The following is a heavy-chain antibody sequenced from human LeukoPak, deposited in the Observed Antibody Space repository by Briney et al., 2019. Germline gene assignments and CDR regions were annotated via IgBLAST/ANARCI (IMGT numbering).Heavy chain of an antibody. J-gene: IGHJ6*03. CDR1: GGSFSGYY. CDR3: ARGGLLWFGGAYYMDV. V-gene: IGHV4-34*01. D-gene: IGHD3-10*01. Sequence: SETLSLTCAVYGGSFSGYYWSWIRQPPGKGLEWIGEINHSGSTNYNPSLKSRVTISVDTSKNQFSLKLSSVTAADTAVYYCARGGLLWFGGAYYMDVWGKGTTVTVSS. CDR2: INHSGST.